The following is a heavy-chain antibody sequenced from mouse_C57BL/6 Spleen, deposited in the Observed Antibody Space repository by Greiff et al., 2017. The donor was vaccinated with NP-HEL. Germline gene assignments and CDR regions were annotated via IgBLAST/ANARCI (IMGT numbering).Heavy chain of an antibody. V-gene: IGHV1-80*01. CDR1: GYAFSSYW. J-gene: IGHJ3*01. D-gene: IGHD1-1*01. CDR2: IYPGDGDT. CDR3: AREGITTVVAPPWFAY. Sequence: VQLKESGAELVKPGASVKISCKASGYAFSSYWMNWVKQRPGKGLEWIGQIYPGDGDTNYNGKFKGKATLTADKSSRTAYMQLSSLTSEDSAVYFCAREGITTVVAPPWFAYWGQGTLVTVSA.